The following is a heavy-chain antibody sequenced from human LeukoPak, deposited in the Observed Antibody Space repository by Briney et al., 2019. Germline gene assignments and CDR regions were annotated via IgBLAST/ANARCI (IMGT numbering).Heavy chain of an antibody. V-gene: IGHV1-8*01. J-gene: IGHJ4*02. Sequence: ASVKVSCKASGYTFTSYDISWVRQATGQGLEWMGWMNPKSGNTGYAQKFQGRVTMTRNTAISTAYMELSSLTSEDTAVYYCARGWRGVYSYGFLVYWGQGTLVTVSS. D-gene: IGHD5-18*01. CDR1: GYTFTSYD. CDR2: MNPKSGNT. CDR3: ARGWRGVYSYGFLVY.